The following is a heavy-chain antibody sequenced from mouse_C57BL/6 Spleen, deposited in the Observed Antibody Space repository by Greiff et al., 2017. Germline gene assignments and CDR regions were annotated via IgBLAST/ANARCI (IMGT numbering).Heavy chain of an antibody. CDR2: INPNNGGT. D-gene: IGHD2-5*01. CDR1: GYTFTDYY. Sequence: EVQLQQSGPELVKPGASVKISCKASGYTFTDYYMNWVKQSHGKSLEWIGDINPNNGGTSYNQKFKGKATLTVDKSSSTAYMELRSLTSEDSAVYYCARYYSNYPFDYWGQGTTLTVSS. J-gene: IGHJ2*01. CDR3: ARYYSNYPFDY. V-gene: IGHV1-26*01.